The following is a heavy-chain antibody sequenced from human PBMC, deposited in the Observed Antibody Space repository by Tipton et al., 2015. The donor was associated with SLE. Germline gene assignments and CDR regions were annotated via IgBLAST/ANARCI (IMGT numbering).Heavy chain of an antibody. D-gene: IGHD3-3*01. CDR1: GYTFSSYG. J-gene: IGHJ6*02. V-gene: IGHV1-18*01. Sequence: QLVQSGAEVKKPGASVKVSCKASGYTFSSYGISWVRQAPGQGLEWMGRISGHNGNTDYIQKFQGRVTMTTDTSTNTAYMELGSLKSDDTAAYYCARDYDFWSGYLPHGMDVWGQGTTVTVSS. CDR3: ARDYDFWSGYLPHGMDV. CDR2: ISGHNGNT.